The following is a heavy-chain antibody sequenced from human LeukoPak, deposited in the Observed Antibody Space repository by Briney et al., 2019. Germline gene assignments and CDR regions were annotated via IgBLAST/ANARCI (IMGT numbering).Heavy chain of an antibody. J-gene: IGHJ4*02. CDR2: INPNSGGT. CDR1: GYTFTGYY. D-gene: IGHD2-15*01. V-gene: IGHV1-2*02. CDR3: ARDPGDCSGGSCYFWDY. Sequence: ASVTVSCKASGYTFTGYYMHWVRQAPGQGLEWMGWINPNSGGTNYAQKFQGRVTMTRDTSISTAYMELSRLRSDDTAVYYCARDPGDCSGGSCYFWDYWGQGTLVTVSS.